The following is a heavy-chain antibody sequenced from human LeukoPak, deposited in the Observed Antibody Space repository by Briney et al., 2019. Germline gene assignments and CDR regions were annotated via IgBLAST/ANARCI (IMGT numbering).Heavy chain of an antibody. CDR2: ISYDGSNK. D-gene: IGHD3-9*01. J-gene: IGHJ4*02. CDR1: GFTFSSYG. V-gene: IGHV3-30*03. CDR3: ARGKVDFAF. Sequence: GRSLRLSCAASGFTFSSYGMHWVRQAPGKGLEWVAVISYDGSNKYYADSVKGRFTISRDNSKNTLYLQMNSLTAADTAVYYCARGKVDFAFWGQGTLVTVSS.